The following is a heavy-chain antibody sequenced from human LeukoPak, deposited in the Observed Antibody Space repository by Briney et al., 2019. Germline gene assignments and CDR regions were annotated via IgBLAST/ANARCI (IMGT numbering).Heavy chain of an antibody. CDR1: GYTFTSYG. CDR3: ARVGIESVLMVYAIGSSGWEFDY. D-gene: IGHD2-8*01. J-gene: IGHJ4*02. Sequence: GASVKVSCKASGYTFTSYGISWVRQAPGQGLEWMGWISAYNGNTNYAQKLQGRVTMTTDTSTSTAYMELRSLRSDDTAVYYCARVGIESVLMVYAIGSSGWEFDYWGQGTLVTVSS. CDR2: ISAYNGNT. V-gene: IGHV1-18*01.